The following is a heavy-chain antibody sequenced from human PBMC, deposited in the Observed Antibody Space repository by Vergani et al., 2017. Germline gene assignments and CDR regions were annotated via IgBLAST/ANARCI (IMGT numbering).Heavy chain of an antibody. CDR1: GFTFSSYA. V-gene: IGHV3-30-3*01. CDR3: AGYFEIVEDSNSMSDS. CDR2: ISYDESNK. D-gene: IGHD1-26*01. Sequence: QVQLVESGGGVVQPGRSLRLPCAASGFTFSSYAMHRVRQAPGKGLEWVAVISYDESNKYYADSVKGRFTITRDNAKNTLYLQMKSRSAADAAVDYCAGYFEIVEDSNSMSDSWGQGTLVTVSS. J-gene: IGHJ4*02.